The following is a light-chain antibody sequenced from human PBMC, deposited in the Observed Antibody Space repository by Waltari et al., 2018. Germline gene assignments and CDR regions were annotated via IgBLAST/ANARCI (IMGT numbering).Light chain of an antibody. CDR1: QGVGKY. V-gene: IGKV3-20*01. J-gene: IGKJ1*01. CDR2: HTS. CDR3: QKYDFLPAT. Sequence: EIVLTKSPGTLSLSPGERATLSCRASQGVGKYLAWYQQRPGQAPRLLVYHTSIRATGIPDRFSCSGYGTDCSLTISRLEPEDFAVYYCQKYDFLPATFGQGTTVEIK.